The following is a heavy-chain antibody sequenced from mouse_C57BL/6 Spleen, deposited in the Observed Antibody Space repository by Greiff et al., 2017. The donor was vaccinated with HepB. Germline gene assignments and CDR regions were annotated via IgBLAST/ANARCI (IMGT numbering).Heavy chain of an antibody. CDR3: ARSVLTGNYAMDY. V-gene: IGHV1-80*01. CDR1: GYAFSSYW. Sequence: VQGVESGAELVKPGASVKISCKASGYAFSSYWMNWVKQRPGKGLEWIGQIYPGDGDTNYNGKFKGKATLTADKSSSTAYMQLSSLTSEDSAVYFCARSVLTGNYAMDYWGQGTSVTVSS. CDR2: IYPGDGDT. D-gene: IGHD1-1*01. J-gene: IGHJ4*01.